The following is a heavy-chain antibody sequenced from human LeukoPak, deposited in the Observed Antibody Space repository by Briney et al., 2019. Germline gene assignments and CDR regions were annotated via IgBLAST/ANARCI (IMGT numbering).Heavy chain of an antibody. CDR3: ARFELRYFDWLLSDDAFDI. CDR2: ISSSSSYI. CDR1: GFTFSSYS. Sequence: PGGSLRLSCAASGFTFSSYSMNWVRQAPGKGLEWVSSISSSSSYIHYADSVKGRFTISRDNAKNSLYLQMNSLRAEDTAVYYCARFELRYFDWLLSDDAFDIWGQGTMVTVSS. J-gene: IGHJ3*02. D-gene: IGHD3-9*01. V-gene: IGHV3-21*01.